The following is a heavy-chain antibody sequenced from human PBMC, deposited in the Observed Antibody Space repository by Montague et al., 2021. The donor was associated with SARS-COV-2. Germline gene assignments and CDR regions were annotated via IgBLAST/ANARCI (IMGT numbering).Heavy chain of an antibody. V-gene: IGHV3-7*01. D-gene: IGHD6-13*01. J-gene: IGHJ4*02. CDR1: GFSFSSYW. Sequence: SLRPSCAASGFSFSSYWLSWFRQAPGKGLAWVANIKQDGSEKYYXDSVKGRFTISRDNAKHSLYLQMSSLRAEDTAVYYCARVPSSSWYFEYWGQGTLVTVSS. CDR3: ARVPSSSWYFEY. CDR2: IKQDGSEK.